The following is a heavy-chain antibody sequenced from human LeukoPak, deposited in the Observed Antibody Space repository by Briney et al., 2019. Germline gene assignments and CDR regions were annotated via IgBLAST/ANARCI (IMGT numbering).Heavy chain of an antibody. V-gene: IGHV3-23*01. CDR3: ARAPPVYYDSSGYSY. J-gene: IGHJ4*02. CDR1: GFTFNTYA. Sequence: PGGSLRLSCAASGFTFNTYAMNWVRQAPGKGLEWVSVMGGNGAEIFYADSVKGRFTISRDNSKNTLYLQMNSLRAEDTAVYYCARAPPVYYDSSGYSYWGQGTLVTVSS. CDR2: MGGNGAEI. D-gene: IGHD3-22*01.